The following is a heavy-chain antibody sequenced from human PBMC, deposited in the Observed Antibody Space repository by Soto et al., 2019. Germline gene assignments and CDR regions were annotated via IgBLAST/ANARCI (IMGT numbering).Heavy chain of an antibody. V-gene: IGHV1-46*01. Sequence: ASVKVSCKASGYTFTSYYMHWVRQAPGQGLEWIGIINPSGGSTSYAQKFQGRVTMTRDTSTSTVYMELSSLRSEDTAVYYCARGGYSSGWVWANPEKDDVDYWGQGTLVTVSS. CDR3: ARGGYSSGWVWANPEKDDVDY. CDR2: INPSGGST. J-gene: IGHJ4*02. CDR1: GYTFTSYY. D-gene: IGHD6-19*01.